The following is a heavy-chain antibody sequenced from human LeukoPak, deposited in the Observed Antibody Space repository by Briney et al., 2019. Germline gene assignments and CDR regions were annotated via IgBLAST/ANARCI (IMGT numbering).Heavy chain of an antibody. V-gene: IGHV3-30*03. CDR3: AREMGAITMIVAGNAFDI. Sequence: GGSLTLSCEASGFIFNTYGIHWVRQAPGKGLEWTASISYDGSDEHYEDSVKGRFSISRDTSKSSVYLQMNSLRPEDTAVYYCAREMGAITMIVAGNAFDIWGQGTMVTVSS. CDR2: ISYDGSDE. J-gene: IGHJ3*02. CDR1: GFIFNTYG. D-gene: IGHD3-22*01.